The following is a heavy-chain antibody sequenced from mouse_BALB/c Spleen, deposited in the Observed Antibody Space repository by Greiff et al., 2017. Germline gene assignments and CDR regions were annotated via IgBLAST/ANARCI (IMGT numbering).Heavy chain of an antibody. J-gene: IGHJ3*01. CDR1: GYNFTSYW. CDR3: ARGGNYAWFAY. CDR2: IYPGSGST. D-gene: IGHD2-1*01. V-gene: IGHV1-55*01. Sequence: GQLQQPGAELVKPGTSVKLSCKASGYNFTSYWINWVKLRPGQGLEWIGDIYPGSGSTNYNEKFKSKATLTVDTSSSTAYMQLSSLASEDSALYYCARGGNYAWFAYWGQGTLVTVSA.